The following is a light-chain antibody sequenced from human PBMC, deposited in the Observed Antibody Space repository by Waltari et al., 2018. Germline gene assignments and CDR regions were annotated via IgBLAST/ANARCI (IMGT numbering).Light chain of an antibody. Sequence: QSALTQPASVSGSPGQSITISCTGTSSDXGNYKRVXWYQQHPGKAPKLMIYVVSKRPSGVSDRFSGSKSGDMASLTISGLQPEDEAEYFCSSYAGSSKGVFGGGTKVTVL. CDR3: SSYAGSSKGV. V-gene: IGLV2-23*02. CDR2: VVS. CDR1: SSDXGNYKR. J-gene: IGLJ2*01.